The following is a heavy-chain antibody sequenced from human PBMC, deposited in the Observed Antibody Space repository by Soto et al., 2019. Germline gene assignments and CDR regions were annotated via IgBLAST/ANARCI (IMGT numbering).Heavy chain of an antibody. CDR1: GFTFSSYG. V-gene: IGHV3-30*18. Sequence: GGSLRLSCAAPGFTFSSYGMHWVRQAPGKGLEWVAVILYDGSKKYYADSVKGRFTISRDNSKNTLYLQMSSLRAEDTALYYCVKDGSSGWPYFDDMDVWGQGTTVTVSS. CDR3: VKDGSSGWPYFDDMDV. J-gene: IGHJ6*02. D-gene: IGHD6-19*01. CDR2: ILYDGSKK.